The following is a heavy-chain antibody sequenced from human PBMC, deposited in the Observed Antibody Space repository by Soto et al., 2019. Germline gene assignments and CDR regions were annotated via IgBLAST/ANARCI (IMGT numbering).Heavy chain of an antibody. CDR3: ASAAREYYYYGMDV. CDR1: GFTFTSSA. V-gene: IGHV1-58*02. Sequence: ASVKVSCKASGFTFTSSAMQWVRQASGQRLEWIGWIVVGSGNTNYAQKFQERVTITRDMSTSTAYMELNSLRAEDTAVYYCASAAREYYYYGMDVWGQGTTVTVSS. CDR2: IVVGSGNT. J-gene: IGHJ6*02.